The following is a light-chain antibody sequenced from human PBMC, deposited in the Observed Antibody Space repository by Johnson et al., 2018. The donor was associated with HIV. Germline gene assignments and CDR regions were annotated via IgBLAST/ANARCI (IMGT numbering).Light chain of an antibody. V-gene: IGLV1-51*02. CDR3: GTWDNSLSAHV. CDR1: SSNIEKNY. J-gene: IGLJ1*01. CDR2: ENN. Sequence: QSVLTQPPSVSAAPGQKVTISCSGSSSNIEKNYVSWYQQFPGTAPKLLIYENNKRPSGIPDRFSGSKSGTSATLGITGLPTGDEADYYCGTWDNSLSAHVFGTGTKVTVL.